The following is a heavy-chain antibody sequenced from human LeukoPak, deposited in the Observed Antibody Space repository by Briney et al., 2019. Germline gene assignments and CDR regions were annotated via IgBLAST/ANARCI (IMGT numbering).Heavy chain of an antibody. J-gene: IGHJ4*02. Sequence: PGGSLRLSCAASGFTFSRYWMSWVRQAPGKGLEWVASVKEDGSQKNYADTVKGRFSISRDNAKKSLVLQMYSLRAEDTAVYYCAREAYWGPGTLVTVSS. V-gene: IGHV3-7*01. CDR3: AREAY. CDR1: GFTFSRYW. CDR2: VKEDGSQK.